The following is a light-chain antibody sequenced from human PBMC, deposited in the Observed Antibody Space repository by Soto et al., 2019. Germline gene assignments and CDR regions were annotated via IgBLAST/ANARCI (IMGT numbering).Light chain of an antibody. Sequence: EIVLTKSPGTLSLSPWERATLSCRASQIVSSSYLAWYQQKPGQAPRLLIYGASSTATGIPDRFSGSGSCTYFTLTISTLDPENVAVYYGQQYVSSQTFGQGTKVEIK. J-gene: IGKJ1*01. CDR2: GAS. CDR3: QQYVSSQT. V-gene: IGKV3-20*01. CDR1: QIVSSSY.